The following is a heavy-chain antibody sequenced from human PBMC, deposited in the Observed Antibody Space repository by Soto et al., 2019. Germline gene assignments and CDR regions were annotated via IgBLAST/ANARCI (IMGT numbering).Heavy chain of an antibody. Sequence: EVQLLESGGGLVQPGGSLRLSCAASGFTFSSYAMSWVRQAPGKGLGRVSAIGVSGDTTNYADSVKGLFTIYRDNSKNTLYLQMGSLRAEETAVYYCAKVRRFGELRSLYWGQGTLVTVSS. D-gene: IGHD3-10*01. CDR3: AKVRRFGELRSLY. CDR1: GFTFSSYA. CDR2: IGVSGDTT. J-gene: IGHJ4*02. V-gene: IGHV3-23*01.